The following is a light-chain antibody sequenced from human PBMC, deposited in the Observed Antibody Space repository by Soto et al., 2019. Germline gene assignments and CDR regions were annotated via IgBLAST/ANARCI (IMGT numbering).Light chain of an antibody. V-gene: IGLV2-11*01. CDR3: CPYAGSYTFVV. CDR2: DVS. Sequence: QSALTQPRSVSWSPGQSVTISCTGTSSDVGGYNYVSWYQQHPGKAPKLMIDDVSKRPSGVPDRFSGSKSGNTASLTISGLQAEDEADYYCCPYAGSYTFVVFGGGTKVTVL. J-gene: IGLJ2*01. CDR1: SSDVGGYNY.